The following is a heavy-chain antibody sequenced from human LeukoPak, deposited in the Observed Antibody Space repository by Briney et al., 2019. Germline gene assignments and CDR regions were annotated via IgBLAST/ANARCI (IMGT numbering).Heavy chain of an antibody. V-gene: IGHV4-38-2*02. CDR1: GYSISSGYF. D-gene: IGHD6-13*01. Sequence: SETLSLTCSVSGYSISSGYFWGWIRQPPGKGLEWIGRIYHSGSTYYNPSLKSRVTISVDTSKNQFSLKLSSVTAADTAVYYCARVWGRRSIAAVGMGVWFDPWGQGTLVTVSS. J-gene: IGHJ5*02. CDR3: ARVWGRRSIAAVGMGVWFDP. CDR2: IYHSGST.